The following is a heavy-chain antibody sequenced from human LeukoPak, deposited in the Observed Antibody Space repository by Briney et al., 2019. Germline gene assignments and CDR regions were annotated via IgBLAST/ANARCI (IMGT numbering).Heavy chain of an antibody. J-gene: IGHJ4*02. Sequence: PGGSLRLSCAASGFTFSSYEMNWVRQAPGKGLEWVAFIRYDGSNKYYVDYVKGRFPISRDDSKNALYLQMNSLRVEDTAVYYCAKRHSSGWYSVDYWGQGTLVTVSS. V-gene: IGHV3-30*02. CDR1: GFTFSSYE. CDR3: AKRHSSGWYSVDY. CDR2: IRYDGSNK. D-gene: IGHD6-19*01.